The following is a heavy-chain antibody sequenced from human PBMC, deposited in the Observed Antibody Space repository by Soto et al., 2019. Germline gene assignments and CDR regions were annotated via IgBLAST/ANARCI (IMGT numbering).Heavy chain of an antibody. Sequence: GXSLRLSCPASGFTFSSYAMHWVHQAPGKGLEWVAVISYDGSNKYYADSVKGRFTISRDNSKNTLYLQMNSLRAEDTAVYYCALQQAVAGTTNWFDPWGQGTLVTVSS. D-gene: IGHD6-19*01. CDR3: ALQQAVAGTTNWFDP. CDR2: ISYDGSNK. V-gene: IGHV3-30-3*01. CDR1: GFTFSSYA. J-gene: IGHJ5*02.